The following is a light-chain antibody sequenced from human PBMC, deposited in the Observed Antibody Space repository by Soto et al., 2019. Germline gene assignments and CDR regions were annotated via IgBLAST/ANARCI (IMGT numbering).Light chain of an antibody. CDR1: SSNIGSNY. Sequence: QSVLTQPPSASGTPGQRVTISCSGSSSNIGSNYVYWYQQLPGTAPKLLICSNNQRPSGVPDRFSGSKSGTSASLAISGLRSEDEADYYCGAWDDSLSGPAFGGGTKLTVL. CDR3: GAWDDSLSGPA. V-gene: IGLV1-47*02. CDR2: SNN. J-gene: IGLJ2*01.